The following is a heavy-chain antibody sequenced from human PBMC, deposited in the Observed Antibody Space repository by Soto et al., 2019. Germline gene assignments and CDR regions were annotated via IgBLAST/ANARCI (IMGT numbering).Heavy chain of an antibody. Sequence: PWGALRLSCAASGFTFSSYEMNWVRQAPGKGLEWVSYISSSGSTIYYADSVKGRFTISRDNAKNSLYLQMNSLRAEDTAVYYCARGDIALGYGMDVWGQGTTVTVSS. CDR1: GFTFSSYE. V-gene: IGHV3-48*03. CDR2: ISSSGSTI. CDR3: ARGDIALGYGMDV. D-gene: IGHD5-12*01. J-gene: IGHJ6*02.